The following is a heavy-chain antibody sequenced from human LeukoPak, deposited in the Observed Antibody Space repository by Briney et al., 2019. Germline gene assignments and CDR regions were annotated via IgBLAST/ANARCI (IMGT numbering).Heavy chain of an antibody. J-gene: IGHJ5*02. CDR2: ISAYNGNT. Sequence: ASVKVSCKASGYTFTGYDINWVRQAAGQGLEWMGWISAYNGNTNYAQKLQGRVTMTTDTSTSTAYMELRSLRSDDTAVYYCARDLGAKDWFDPWGQGTLVTVSS. V-gene: IGHV1-18*01. D-gene: IGHD1-26*01. CDR1: GYTFTGYD. CDR3: ARDLGAKDWFDP.